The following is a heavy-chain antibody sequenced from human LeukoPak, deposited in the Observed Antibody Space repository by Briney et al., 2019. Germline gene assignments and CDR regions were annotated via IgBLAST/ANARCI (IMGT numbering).Heavy chain of an antibody. CDR3: AKEGIVVIDDAFDV. Sequence: PGGSLRLSCAASGFTLSDYYMSWIRQAPGKGLEWVSAISGSGGSTYYADSVKGRFTISRDNSKNTLYLQMNSLRAEDTAVYYCAKEGIVVIDDAFDVWGQGTMVTVSS. CDR2: ISGSGGST. CDR1: GFTLSDYY. V-gene: IGHV3-23*01. J-gene: IGHJ3*01. D-gene: IGHD1-26*01.